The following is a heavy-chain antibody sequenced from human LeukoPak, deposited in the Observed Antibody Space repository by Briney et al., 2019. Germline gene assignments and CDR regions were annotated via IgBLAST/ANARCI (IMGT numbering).Heavy chain of an antibody. V-gene: IGHV1-2*06. Sequence: ASVKVSCKASGYTFTGYYMHWVRQAPGQGLEWMGRINPNSGGTNYAQKFQGRVTMTRDTSISTAYMELSRLRSDDTAVYYCARPIHYYDSSGYFGGNAFDIWGQGTMVTVSS. CDR1: GYTFTGYY. J-gene: IGHJ3*02. CDR2: INPNSGGT. D-gene: IGHD3-22*01. CDR3: ARPIHYYDSSGYFGGNAFDI.